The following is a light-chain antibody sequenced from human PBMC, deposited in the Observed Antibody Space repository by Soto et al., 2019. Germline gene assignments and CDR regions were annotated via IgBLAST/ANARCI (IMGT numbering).Light chain of an antibody. CDR1: SSNIGSNT. Sequence: QSVLTQPPSASGTPGQRVTISCSGSSSNIGSNTVNWYQQLPGTAPKLLIYSNNQRPSGVPDRFSGSKSGTSDSLAISGLHSEDEDDYYWAAWDDSLNGHVVFGGGTKLNVL. J-gene: IGLJ2*01. CDR3: AAWDDSLNGHVV. V-gene: IGLV1-44*01. CDR2: SNN.